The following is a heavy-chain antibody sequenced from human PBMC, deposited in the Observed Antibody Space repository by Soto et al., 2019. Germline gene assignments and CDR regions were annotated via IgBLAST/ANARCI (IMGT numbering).Heavy chain of an antibody. D-gene: IGHD4-17*01. Sequence: QVQLVQSGAEVKKPGSSVKVSCKASGGTFSSYAISWVRQAPGQGLEWMAGIIPIFGTANYAQKFQGRVTITADESTSTAYMELSSLRSEDTAVYYCASGDYGDSSNNLRAGYGMDVWGQGTTVTVSS. J-gene: IGHJ6*02. V-gene: IGHV1-69*01. CDR1: GGTFSSYA. CDR3: ASGDYGDSSNNLRAGYGMDV. CDR2: IIPIFGTA.